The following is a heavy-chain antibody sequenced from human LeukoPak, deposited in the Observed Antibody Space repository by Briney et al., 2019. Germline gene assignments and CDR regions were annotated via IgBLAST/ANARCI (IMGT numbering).Heavy chain of an antibody. D-gene: IGHD6-19*01. CDR2: IKSKTDGGTT. CDR1: GFTFSSYW. J-gene: IGHJ4*02. Sequence: GGSLRLSCAASGFTFSSYWMTWVRQAPGKGLEWAGRIKSKTDGGTTDYAAPVKGRFTISRDDSKNTLYLQMNSLKTEDTAVYYCTTDPSIGVAEYFDYWGQGTLVTVSS. V-gene: IGHV3-15*01. CDR3: TTDPSIGVAEYFDY.